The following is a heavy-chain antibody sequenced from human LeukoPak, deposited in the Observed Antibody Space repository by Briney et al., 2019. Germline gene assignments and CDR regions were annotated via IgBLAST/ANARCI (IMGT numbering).Heavy chain of an antibody. V-gene: IGHV3-53*01. J-gene: IGHJ3*02. CDR2: IYSGGST. D-gene: IGHD3-22*01. CDR3: ARDYYYDSRGAFDI. Sequence: GSLRLSCAASGFTVSSNYMSWVRQAPGKGLEWVSVIYSGGSTYYADSVKGRFTISRDNSKNTLYLQMNSLRAEDTAVYYCARDYYYDSRGAFDIWGQGTMVTVSS. CDR1: GFTVSSNY.